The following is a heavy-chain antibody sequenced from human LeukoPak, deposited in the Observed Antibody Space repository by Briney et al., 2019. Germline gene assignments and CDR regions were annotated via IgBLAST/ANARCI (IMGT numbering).Heavy chain of an antibody. Sequence: ASVKVSCKASGYTSTSYGISWVRQAPGQGLEWMGWISAYNGNTNYAQKLQGRVTMTRNTSISTAYMELSSLRSEDTAVYYCARGGILKLRYFDWSVIGTNYYYMDVWGKGTTVTISS. J-gene: IGHJ6*03. CDR3: ARGGILKLRYFDWSVIGTNYYYMDV. D-gene: IGHD3-9*01. CDR2: ISAYNGNT. CDR1: GYTSTSYG. V-gene: IGHV1-18*01.